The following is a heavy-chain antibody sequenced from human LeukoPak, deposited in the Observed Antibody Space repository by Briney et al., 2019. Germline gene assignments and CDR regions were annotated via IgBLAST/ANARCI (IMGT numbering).Heavy chain of an antibody. D-gene: IGHD3-10*02. CDR1: GFTFSAHA. Sequence: GGSLRLSCAASGFTFSAHAMNWVRQAPGKGLEWVSSISGSGSHTYYADSVKGRFTISRDNSENTLYLQMSTLRAEDTALYYCAKDVRGYNRPVDHWGQGTLVTVSS. CDR3: AKDVRGYNRPVDH. J-gene: IGHJ4*01. CDR2: ISGSGSHT. V-gene: IGHV3-23*01.